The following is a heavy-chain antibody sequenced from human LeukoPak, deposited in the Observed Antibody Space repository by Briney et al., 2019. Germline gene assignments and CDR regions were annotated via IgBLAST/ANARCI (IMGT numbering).Heavy chain of an antibody. CDR1: GYTFTGYY. V-gene: IGHV1-46*01. Sequence: ASVKVSCKASGYTFTGYYMHWVRQAPGQGLEWMGIINPSGGSTSYAQKFQGRVTLTRNTPLSTAYMELSSLRSEDTAVYYCAKTPPGGDVDHWGEGTLVTVSS. D-gene: IGHD3-16*01. CDR2: INPSGGST. J-gene: IGHJ4*02. CDR3: AKTPPGGDVDH.